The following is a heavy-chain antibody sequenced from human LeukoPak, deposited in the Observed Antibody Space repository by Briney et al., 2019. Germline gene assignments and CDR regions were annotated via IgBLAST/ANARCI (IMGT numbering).Heavy chain of an antibody. Sequence: GGSLRLSCAASGFTFSDYYMSWIRQAPGKGLEWVSYISSSGSTIYYADSVKGRFTISRDNSKNTLYLQMNSLRAEDTAVYYCARDRAYGSGSYYPDAFDIWGQGTMVTVSS. D-gene: IGHD3-10*01. J-gene: IGHJ3*02. CDR3: ARDRAYGSGSYYPDAFDI. CDR2: ISSSGSTI. V-gene: IGHV3-11*01. CDR1: GFTFSDYY.